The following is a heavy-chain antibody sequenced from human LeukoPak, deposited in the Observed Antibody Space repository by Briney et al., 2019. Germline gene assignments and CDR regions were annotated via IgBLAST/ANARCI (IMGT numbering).Heavy chain of an antibody. Sequence: ISYDGSNKYYADSVKGRFTISRDNSKNTLYLQMNSLRAEDTAVYYCAKDPGWATIWYYFDYWGQGTLVTVSS. D-gene: IGHD5-24*01. CDR3: AKDPGWATIWYYFDY. V-gene: IGHV3-30*18. J-gene: IGHJ4*02. CDR2: ISYDGSNK.